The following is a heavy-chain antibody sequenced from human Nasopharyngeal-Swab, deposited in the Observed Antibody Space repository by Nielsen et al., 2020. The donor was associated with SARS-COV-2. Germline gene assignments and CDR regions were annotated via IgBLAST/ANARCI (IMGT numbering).Heavy chain of an antibody. D-gene: IGHD2-8*01. CDR2: IFETGSA. V-gene: IGHV4-4*02. CDR1: GDSVSNAMW. J-gene: IGHJ4*02. CDR3: AKAGVYSLDT. Sequence: SETLSLTCGVSGDSVSNAMWWTWVRQSPGKGLEWIGEIFETGSANYNPSLQSRVTMSIDWSNNHFSLDLTSVTVADTAMYYCAKAGVYSLDTWGPGILVTVSS.